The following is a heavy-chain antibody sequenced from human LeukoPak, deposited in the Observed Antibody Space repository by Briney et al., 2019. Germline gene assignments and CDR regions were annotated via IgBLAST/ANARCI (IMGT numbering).Heavy chain of an antibody. CDR1: GYTFTSYD. CDR3: ARGGGYTYYYGMDV. Sequence: ASVKVSCKASGYTFTSYDINWVRQATGQGLEWMGLMNPNSGNTGYAQKFQGRVTMTRNTSISTAYMELSSLRSEDTAVYYCARGGGYTYYYGMDVWGQGTTVTVSS. J-gene: IGHJ6*02. V-gene: IGHV1-8*01. CDR2: MNPNSGNT. D-gene: IGHD5-18*01.